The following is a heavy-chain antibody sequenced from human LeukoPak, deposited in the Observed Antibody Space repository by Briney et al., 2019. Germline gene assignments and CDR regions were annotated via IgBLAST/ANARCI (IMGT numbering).Heavy chain of an antibody. D-gene: IGHD6-19*01. CDR1: GFTFSNYD. CDR2: IGTAGDT. CDR3: ARKSPSGQTDY. J-gene: IGHJ4*02. V-gene: IGHV3-13*01. Sequence: PGGSLRLSCAASGFTFSNYDMHWVRHVTGKGVEWVSAIGTAGDTYYPGSVKGRFTISRENAKNSLYLQMNSLRAGDTAVYYCARKSPSGQTDYWGQGTLVTVSS.